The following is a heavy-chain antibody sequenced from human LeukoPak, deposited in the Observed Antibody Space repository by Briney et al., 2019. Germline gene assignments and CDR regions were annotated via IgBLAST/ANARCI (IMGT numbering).Heavy chain of an antibody. J-gene: IGHJ2*01. Sequence: ASVKVSFRASGYTFTAHYIHWVRQPPGQGLEWMGWIDPNSGGTNYAQKFLGSVTMTGDTSINTAFMELSRMRSDDTAIHYCARGRGTTMVRGVITNYFDLWGRGSLVTVSS. CDR3: ARGRGTTMVRGVITNYFDL. CDR2: IDPNSGGT. CDR1: GYTFTAHY. D-gene: IGHD3-10*01. V-gene: IGHV1-2*02.